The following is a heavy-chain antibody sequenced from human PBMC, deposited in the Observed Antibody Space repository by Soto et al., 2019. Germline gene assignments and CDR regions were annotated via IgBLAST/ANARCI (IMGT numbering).Heavy chain of an antibody. V-gene: IGHV4-59*08. J-gene: IGHJ5*02. CDR1: GGSISSYY. CDR2: IYYSGST. D-gene: IGHD3-3*01. Sequence: PSETLSLTCTVSGGSISSYYWSWIRQPPGKGLEWIGYIYYSGSTNYNPSLKSRVTISVDTSKNQFSLKLSSVTAADTAVYYCARHATDYDFWSGYRGWFDPWGQGTLVTVSS. CDR3: ARHATDYDFWSGYRGWFDP.